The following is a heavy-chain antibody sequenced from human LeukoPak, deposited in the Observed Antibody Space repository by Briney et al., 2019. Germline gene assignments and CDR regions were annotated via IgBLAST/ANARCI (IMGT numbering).Heavy chain of an antibody. CDR3: ARDDGDYSYYYYMEV. Sequence: GASVKVSCKAFGYTFTNYGINWVRQAPGQGLEWMGWMNTNTGNPTYAQGFTGQFVFSLETSVSTAYLQISSLKAEDTAVYYCARDDGDYSYYYYMEVWGKGTTVTVSS. D-gene: IGHD2-21*02. CDR2: MNTNTGNP. CDR1: GYTFTNYG. J-gene: IGHJ6*03. V-gene: IGHV7-4-1*02.